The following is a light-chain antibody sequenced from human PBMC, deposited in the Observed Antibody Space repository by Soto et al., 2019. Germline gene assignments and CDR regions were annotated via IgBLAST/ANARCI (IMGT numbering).Light chain of an antibody. CDR3: GSYTSTDTPVV. CDR2: EVS. Sequence: QSVLAQPSSVSGSPGQSITISCTGTSTDVGGYNYVSWYQHHPGKGPKLIIYEVSNRPSGVSPRFSVSKSGNKASLIISNLEAEDESDYYCGSYTSTDTPVVFGTGTKVTVL. J-gene: IGLJ1*01. V-gene: IGLV2-14*01. CDR1: STDVGGYNY.